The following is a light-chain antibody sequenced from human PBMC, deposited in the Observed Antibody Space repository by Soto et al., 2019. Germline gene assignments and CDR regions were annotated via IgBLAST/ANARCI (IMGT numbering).Light chain of an antibody. J-gene: IGKJ1*01. V-gene: IGKV1-5*01. CDR1: QSISSW. Sequence: DIQMTQSPSTLSASVGDRVTITCRASQSISSWFAWYQQKPGKAPKLLIYHASSLESGVPSRFSGSGSGTEFTLPISSLQPDDVATYYCQQYNSYSGTFGQGTKVEIK. CDR3: QQYNSYSGT. CDR2: HAS.